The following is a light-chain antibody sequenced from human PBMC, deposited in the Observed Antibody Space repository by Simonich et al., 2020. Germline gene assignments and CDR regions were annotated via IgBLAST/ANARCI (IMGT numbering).Light chain of an antibody. V-gene: IGLV6-57*03. CDR1: SGSIASNY. CDR3: QSYDSSNVV. J-gene: IGLJ2*01. CDR2: EDN. Sequence: NFMLTQPHSVSESPGKTVTISCTRSSGSIASNYVQWYQQRPGSAPTTVIYEDNQSPSGVPDRFSGSIDISSNSASLTISGLKTEDEADYYCQSYDSSNVVFGGGTKLTVL.